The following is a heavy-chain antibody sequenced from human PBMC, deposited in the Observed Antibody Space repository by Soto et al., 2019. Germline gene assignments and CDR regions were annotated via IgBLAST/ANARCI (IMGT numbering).Heavy chain of an antibody. CDR1: GFTVSSNY. CDR3: AKDQEEVIAVAGTGGHWFDP. CDR2: IYSGGST. V-gene: IGHV3-53*01. D-gene: IGHD6-19*01. J-gene: IGHJ5*02. Sequence: GGSLRLSCAASGFTVSSNYMSWVRQAPGKGLEWVSVIYSGGSTYYADSVKGRFTISRYNSKNTMYLQMNSLRAEDTAVYYCAKDQEEVIAVAGTGGHWFDPWGQGTLVTVSS.